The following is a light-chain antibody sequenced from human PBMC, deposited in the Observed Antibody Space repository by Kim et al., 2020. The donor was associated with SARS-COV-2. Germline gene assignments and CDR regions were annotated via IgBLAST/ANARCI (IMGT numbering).Light chain of an antibody. V-gene: IGKV3-20*01. CDR3: QQYGSSPWT. CDR2: GAS. CDR1: QSVSSSY. J-gene: IGKJ1*01. Sequence: SPGERATLSGRASQSVSSSYLAWYQQKPGQAPRLRIYGASSRATGIPDRFSGSGSGTDFTLTISRLEPEDFAVYYCQQYGSSPWTFGQGTKVEIK.